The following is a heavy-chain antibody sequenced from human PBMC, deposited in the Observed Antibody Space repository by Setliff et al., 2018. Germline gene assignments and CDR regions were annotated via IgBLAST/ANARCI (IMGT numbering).Heavy chain of an antibody. V-gene: IGHV4-4*08. CDR3: ARVVIRYYYYYMDV. Sequence: NPSETLSLTCTVSGGSISSYYWSWIRQPPGKGLEWIGYIYTSGSTNYNPSLKSRVTISVDTSKNQFSLKLSSVTAADTAVYYCARVVIRYYYYYMDVWGKGTTVTVSS. CDR1: GGSISSYY. D-gene: IGHD2-21*01. J-gene: IGHJ6*03. CDR2: IYTSGST.